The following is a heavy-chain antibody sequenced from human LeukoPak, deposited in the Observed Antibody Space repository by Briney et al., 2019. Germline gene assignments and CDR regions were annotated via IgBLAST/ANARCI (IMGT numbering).Heavy chain of an antibody. J-gene: IGHJ3*02. CDR1: GYTFTSYG. CDR2: ISAYNGNT. CDR3: ARPSYSSSSTGAFDI. D-gene: IGHD6-13*01. V-gene: IGHV1-18*01. Sequence: ASVTVSCKASGYTFTSYGISWVRQAPGQGLEWMGWISAYNGNTNYAQKLQGRVTMTTDTSTSTAYMELRSLRSDDTAVYYCARPSYSSSSTGAFDIWGQGTMVTVSS.